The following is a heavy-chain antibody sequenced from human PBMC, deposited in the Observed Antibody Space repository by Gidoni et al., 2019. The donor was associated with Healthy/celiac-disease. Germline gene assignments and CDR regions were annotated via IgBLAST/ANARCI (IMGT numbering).Heavy chain of an antibody. CDR3: ARSIAAAGNFDY. CDR1: GFTFSSYA. V-gene: IGHV3-30-3*01. J-gene: IGHJ4*02. CDR2: ISEDGSNK. D-gene: IGHD6-13*01. Sequence: QVQLVESGGGVVQPGRSLRLSSAASGFTFSSYAMHWVPQAPGKGLALVAVISEDGSNKYYADSVKGRFTISRDNSKNTLYLQMNSLRAEDTAVYYCARSIAAAGNFDYWGQGTLVTVSS.